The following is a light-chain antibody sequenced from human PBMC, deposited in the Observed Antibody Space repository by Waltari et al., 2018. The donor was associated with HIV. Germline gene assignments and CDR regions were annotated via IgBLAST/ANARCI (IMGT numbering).Light chain of an antibody. V-gene: IGLV2-23*02. J-gene: IGLJ1*01. CDR3: CSYAGSSTPYV. Sequence: QSARTQPASVSGSPGQSITLSCTGTSSEVGSYNLVPGYQQHPGKSPKLMIYEVSRRPSGVSHRFSGSKSGNTASLTISGLQAEDEADYYCCSYAGSSTPYVFGTGTKVTVL. CDR1: SSEVGSYNL. CDR2: EVS.